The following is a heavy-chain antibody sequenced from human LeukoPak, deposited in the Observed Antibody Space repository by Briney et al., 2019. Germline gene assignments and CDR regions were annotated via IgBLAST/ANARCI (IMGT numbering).Heavy chain of an antibody. D-gene: IGHD2-2*01. J-gene: IGHJ4*02. CDR1: GFTFSTYA. CDR2: ISGSGDTT. CDR3: ANRRCTGTSCYLDY. V-gene: IGHV3-23*01. Sequence: PGGSLRLSCAASGFTFSTYAMSWVRQAPGKGLEWVSVISGSGDTTYYADSVKGRFAISRDNSKHTVYLQMNSLRAEDTAVYYCANRRCTGTSCYLDYWGQGTLVTVSS.